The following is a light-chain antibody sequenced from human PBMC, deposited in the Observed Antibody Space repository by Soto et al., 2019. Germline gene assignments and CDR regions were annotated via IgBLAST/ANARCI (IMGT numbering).Light chain of an antibody. J-gene: IGLJ1*01. CDR3: CSYAGSSTWGYV. Sequence: QSALTQPASVSGSPGQSITISCTGTSSDVGSYNLVSWYQQHPGKAPKLMIYEGSKRPSGVSNRFSGSKSGNTASLTISGLQAEDEADYYCCSYAGSSTWGYVFGTVTKVTVL. V-gene: IGLV2-23*01. CDR2: EGS. CDR1: SSDVGSYNL.